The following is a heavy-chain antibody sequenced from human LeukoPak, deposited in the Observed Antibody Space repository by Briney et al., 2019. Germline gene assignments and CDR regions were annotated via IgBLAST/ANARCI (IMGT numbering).Heavy chain of an antibody. Sequence: TGGSLRLSCAASGFTFSSYAMHWVRQAPGKGLEWVTVISYDGSNKWYADSVKGRFTISRDNAKNTLYLQMDSLRAEDTAVYYCVRDIQGWFDPWGQGTLVTVSS. CDR3: VRDIQGWFDP. CDR2: ISYDGSNK. V-gene: IGHV3-30*07. CDR1: GFTFSSYA. J-gene: IGHJ5*02.